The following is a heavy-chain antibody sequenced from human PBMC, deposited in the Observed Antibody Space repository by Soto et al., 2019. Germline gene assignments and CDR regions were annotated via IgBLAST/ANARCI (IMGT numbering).Heavy chain of an antibody. CDR2: IYPGDSDT. V-gene: IGHV5-51*01. CDR1: GYSFTSYW. CDR3: ARDRGATGLWWFDP. J-gene: IGHJ5*02. D-gene: IGHD1-26*01. Sequence: PGESLKISCKGSGYSFTSYWIGWVRQMPGKGLEWMGIIYPGDSDTRYSPSFQGQVTMTTDTSTSTAYMELRSLRSDDTAVYYCARDRGATGLWWFDPWGQGTLVTVSS.